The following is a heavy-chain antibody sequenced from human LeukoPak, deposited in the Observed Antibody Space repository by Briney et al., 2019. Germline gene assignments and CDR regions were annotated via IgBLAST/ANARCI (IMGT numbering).Heavy chain of an antibody. CDR1: GGSISSGSYY. CDR2: IYTSGST. CDR3: ARHPTWRAAGTPPFDY. Sequence: PSQTLSLTCTVSGGSISSGSYYWSWIRQPAGKGLEWIGRIYTSGSTNYNPSLKSRVTISVDRSKNQFSLKLSSVTAADTAVYYCARHPTWRAAGTPPFDYWGQGTLVTVSS. J-gene: IGHJ4*02. V-gene: IGHV4-61*02. D-gene: IGHD6-13*01.